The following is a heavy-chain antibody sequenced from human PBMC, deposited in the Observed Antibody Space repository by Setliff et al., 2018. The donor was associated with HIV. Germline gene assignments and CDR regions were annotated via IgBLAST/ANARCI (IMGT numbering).Heavy chain of an antibody. CDR1: GGSISSGGYY. J-gene: IGHJ6*03. CDR2: IYYSGGT. Sequence: SETLSLTCTVSGGSISSGGYYWSWIRQHPGKGLEWIGYIYYSGGTYYNPSLKSRVTISVDTSKNQFSLKLSSVTAADTAVYYCPRVPTNPDFYYYYMDVWGKGTTVTVSS. V-gene: IGHV4-31*03. CDR3: PRVPTNPDFYYYYMDV.